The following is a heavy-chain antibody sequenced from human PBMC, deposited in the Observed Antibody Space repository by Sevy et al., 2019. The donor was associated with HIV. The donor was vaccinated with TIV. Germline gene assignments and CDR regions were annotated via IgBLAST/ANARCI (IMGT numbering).Heavy chain of an antibody. D-gene: IGHD3-22*01. J-gene: IGHJ3*01. CDR2: ISATGGGT. CDR3: AKALNPALESMIEVIFRTLKGFDV. Sequence: GGSLRLSCAASGFTFNTHAMYWVRQAPGKGLEWVSGISATGGGTYYTDSVKGRFTVSRDNSQNTLYLQMNSLRADDTAIYYCAKALNPALESMIEVIFRTLKGFDVWGQGTMVTVSS. CDR1: GFTFNTHA. V-gene: IGHV3-23*01.